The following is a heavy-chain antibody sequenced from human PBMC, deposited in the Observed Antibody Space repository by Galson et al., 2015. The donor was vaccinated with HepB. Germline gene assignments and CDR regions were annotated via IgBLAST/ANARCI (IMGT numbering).Heavy chain of an antibody. J-gene: IGHJ4*02. CDR3: AKPSVPGYFTYFDY. CDR1: GFTFSSYW. CDR2: IKQDGSEK. D-gene: IGHD3-9*01. Sequence: SLRLSCAASGFTFSSYWMSRVRQAPGKGLEWVANIKQDGSEKYYVDSVKGRFTISRDNAKNSLYLQMNSLRAEDTAVYYCAKPSVPGYFTYFDYWGQGTLVTVSS. V-gene: IGHV3-7*03.